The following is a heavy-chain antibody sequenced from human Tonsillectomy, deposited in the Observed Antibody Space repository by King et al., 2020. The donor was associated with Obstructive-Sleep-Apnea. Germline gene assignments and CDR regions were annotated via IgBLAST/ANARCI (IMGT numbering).Heavy chain of an antibody. Sequence: LQLQESGPGLVKPSQTLSLTCTVSGDSISSGDYYWSWIRQPPGKGLEWIGYIYYNGATSYNPSLRRRVTISVDTSKNQFSLKLSSVTAADTAVYYCARWLTTQRGHFDYWGQGTLVTVSS. CDR1: GDSISSGDYY. CDR3: ARWLTTQRGHFDY. J-gene: IGHJ4*02. V-gene: IGHV4-30-4*01. CDR2: IYYNGAT. D-gene: IGHD4-11*01.